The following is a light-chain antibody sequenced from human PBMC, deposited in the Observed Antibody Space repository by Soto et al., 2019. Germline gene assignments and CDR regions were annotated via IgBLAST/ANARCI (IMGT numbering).Light chain of an antibody. Sequence: AIRMTQSPSSISASTGDRVTITCRASQGISSFLAWYQQKPGKAPKLLIYAAATLQRGAPSRFSASGSGTDFTLTISRRQSEDFATYFCQQYLSYPYTFGQGTKLEI. J-gene: IGKJ2*01. CDR1: QGISSF. CDR2: AAA. CDR3: QQYLSYPYT. V-gene: IGKV1-8*01.